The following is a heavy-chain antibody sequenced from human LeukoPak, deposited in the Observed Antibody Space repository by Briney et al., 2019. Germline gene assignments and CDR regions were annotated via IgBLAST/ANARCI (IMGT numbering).Heavy chain of an antibody. CDR2: MSGSGCYT. V-gene: IGHV3-23*01. CDR3: AKMEGQRLYDYCMDV. D-gene: IGHD3-3*01. CDR1: GFAFSNFA. Sequence: AGGSLRLSCAASGFAFSNFAIGWVRQAPGKGLEWVSAMSGSGCYTYYVESVKGRFTISRDNSKNTLYLHMNSLRADDTAVYYCAKMEGQRLYDYCMDVWGRGTTVTVSS. J-gene: IGHJ6*03.